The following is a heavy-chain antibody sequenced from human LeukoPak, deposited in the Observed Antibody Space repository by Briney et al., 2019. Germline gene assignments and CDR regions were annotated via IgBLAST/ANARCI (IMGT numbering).Heavy chain of an antibody. D-gene: IGHD2-21*01. CDR1: GFTFSTYA. V-gene: IGHV3-23*01. J-gene: IGHJ5*02. Sequence: PGGSLRLSCTVSGFTFSTYAMSWVRQAPGKGLEWVSGISGNSIGKCYADSVKGRFTISRDNPKNTLYLQMNSLRGEDTAIYYCATRQEYCGGDCFTWFDPWGQGTLVTVSS. CDR3: ATRQEYCGGDCFTWFDP. CDR2: ISGNSIGK.